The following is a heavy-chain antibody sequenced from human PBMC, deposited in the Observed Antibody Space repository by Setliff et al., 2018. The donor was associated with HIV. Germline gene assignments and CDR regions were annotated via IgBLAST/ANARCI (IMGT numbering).Heavy chain of an antibody. CDR2: ISPSGSIM. D-gene: IGHD2-2*01. J-gene: IGHJ4*02. V-gene: IGHV3-11*04. CDR1: GFTFSNYW. CDR3: ARGYCNSSNCYAIDY. Sequence: GGSLRLSCAASGFTFSNYWMSWVRQAPGKGLKWVSYISPSGSIMYYADSVRGRFTISRDNAKNSLYLQMNSLRAEDTAAYYCARGYCNSSNCYAIDYWGQGTLVTVSS.